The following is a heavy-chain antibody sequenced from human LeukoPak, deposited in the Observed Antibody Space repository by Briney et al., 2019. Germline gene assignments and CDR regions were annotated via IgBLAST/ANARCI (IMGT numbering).Heavy chain of an antibody. CDR1: GGSISSSNW. V-gene: IGHV4-4*02. CDR3: ARLLYYDFWSGRYIFDY. CDR2: IYHSGST. D-gene: IGHD3-3*01. Sequence: SETLSLTCAVSGGSISSSNWWSWVRQPPGKGLEWIGEIYHSGSTNYNPSLKSRVTISVDKSKNQFSLKLSSVTAADTAVYYCARLLYYDFWSGRYIFDYWGQGTLVTVSS. J-gene: IGHJ4*02.